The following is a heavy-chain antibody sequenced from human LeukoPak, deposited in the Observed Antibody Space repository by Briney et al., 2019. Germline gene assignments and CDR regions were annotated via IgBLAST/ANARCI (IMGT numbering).Heavy chain of an antibody. V-gene: IGHV4-4*02. Sequence: SGTLSLTCAVSGGSISSNNWWSWVRQPPGKGLEWIGEMYHSGNTNYNPSLESRAAISVDKSKNQLSLKLNSVTAADTAVYYCARDVGARLPGYWGQGILVTVSS. CDR1: GGSISSNNW. CDR2: MYHSGNT. D-gene: IGHD6-6*01. CDR3: ARDVGARLPGY. J-gene: IGHJ4*02.